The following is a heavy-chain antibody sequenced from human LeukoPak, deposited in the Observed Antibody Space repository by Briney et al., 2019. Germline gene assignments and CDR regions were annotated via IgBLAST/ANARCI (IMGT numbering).Heavy chain of an antibody. V-gene: IGHV3-74*01. CDR1: GFTFSAYA. CDR3: ARARYSYSSGWYA. CDR2: INSDGRSR. J-gene: IGHJ4*02. D-gene: IGHD6-19*01. Sequence: GRSLRLSCAASGFTFSAYAMHWVGQAPGKGLVWVSRINSDGRSRTYADSVKGRFTISRDNAKNTLYLQMNSLRAEDTAVYYCARARYSYSSGWYAWGQGTLVTVSS.